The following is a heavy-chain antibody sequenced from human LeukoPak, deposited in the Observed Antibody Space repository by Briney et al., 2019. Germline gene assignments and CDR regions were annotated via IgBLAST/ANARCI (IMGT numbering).Heavy chain of an antibody. V-gene: IGHV3-20*04. CDR1: GFTFDDYG. J-gene: IGHJ6*03. D-gene: IGHD2-15*01. CDR3: ARGWGYCSGGSCYSGQYYYYYYMDV. Sequence: PGGSLRLSCAASGFTFDDYGMSWVRQAPGKGLEWVSGINWNGGSTGYADSVKGRFTISRDNAKNSLYLQMNSLRAEDTALYYCARGWGYCSGGSCYSGQYYYYYYMDVWGKGTTVTVSS. CDR2: INWNGGST.